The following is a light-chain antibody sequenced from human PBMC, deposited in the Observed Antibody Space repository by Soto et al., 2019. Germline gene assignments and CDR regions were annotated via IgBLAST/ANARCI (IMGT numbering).Light chain of an antibody. V-gene: IGKV1-5*03. J-gene: IGKJ1*01. CDR3: QHYNVMWA. Sequence: DIQMTQSPSTLSASVGDRVTITCRASQSISSWLAWYQQKPGKAPNLLIYQASNLKSGVPSRFSGSGSGTEFTLTSNSLQPDDFAPYYCQHYNVMWAFGQGTKVDIK. CDR2: QAS. CDR1: QSISSW.